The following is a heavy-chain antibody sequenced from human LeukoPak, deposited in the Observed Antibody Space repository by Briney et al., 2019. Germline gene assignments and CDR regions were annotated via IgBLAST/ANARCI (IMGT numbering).Heavy chain of an antibody. V-gene: IGHV3-23*01. J-gene: IGHJ4*02. Sequence: PGGSLRLSCAASGFTFSSYAMSWVRQAPGKRLEWVSAISGSGGSTYYADSVKGRFTISRDNSKNTLYLQMNSLRAEDTGVYYCAKDSGWIQFIDWGQGTPVTVSS. D-gene: IGHD5-24*01. CDR2: ISGSGGST. CDR1: GFTFSSYA. CDR3: AKDSGWIQFID.